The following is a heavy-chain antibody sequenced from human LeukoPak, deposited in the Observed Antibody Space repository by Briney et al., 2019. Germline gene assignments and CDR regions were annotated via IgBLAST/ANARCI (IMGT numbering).Heavy chain of an antibody. Sequence: GSLRLSCAASGFPFARYSMSWVRQAPGKGLEWVSAICCSGSSTYYADSVKGRFTISRDNSKNTLYLQMNSLRAEDTAVYYCAKDIVVVPAAIRAVATIRDYWGQGTPVTVSS. CDR2: ICCSGSST. CDR3: AKDIVVVPAAIRAVATIRDY. V-gene: IGHV3-23*01. J-gene: IGHJ4*02. D-gene: IGHD2-2*02. CDR1: GFPFARYS.